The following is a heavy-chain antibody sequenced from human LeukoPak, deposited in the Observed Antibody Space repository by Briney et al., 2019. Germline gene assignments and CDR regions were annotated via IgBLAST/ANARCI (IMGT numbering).Heavy chain of an antibody. CDR2: IYSGGST. J-gene: IGHJ4*02. Sequence: WGSLRLSCAVSGFTVITNYMNWVRQAPGKGLEWVSVIYSGGSTYYADSVKGRFTISRDNSKNTLYLQMNSLRAEDTAVYYCARRGYGDYAPFDYWGQGTLVTVSS. D-gene: IGHD4-17*01. V-gene: IGHV3-66*04. CDR1: GFTVITNY. CDR3: ARRGYGDYAPFDY.